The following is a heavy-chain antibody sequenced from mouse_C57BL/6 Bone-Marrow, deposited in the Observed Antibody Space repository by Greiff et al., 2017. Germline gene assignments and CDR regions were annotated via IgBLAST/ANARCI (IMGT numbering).Heavy chain of an antibody. J-gene: IGHJ2*01. CDR2: INPNNGGT. D-gene: IGHD3-1*01. V-gene: IGHV1-26*01. CDR3: ARGHSSGYCDY. Sequence: VQLQQSGPELVKPGASVKISCKASGYTFTDYYMNWVKQSHGKSLEWIGDINPNNGGTSYNQKFKGKATLTVDKSSSTAYMELRSLTSEDSAVYYCARGHSSGYCDYWGQGTTLTVAS. CDR1: GYTFTDYY.